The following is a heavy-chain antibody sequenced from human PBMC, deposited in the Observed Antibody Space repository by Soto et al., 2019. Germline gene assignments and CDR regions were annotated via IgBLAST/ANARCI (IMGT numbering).Heavy chain of an antibody. J-gene: IGHJ6*03. V-gene: IGHV4-34*01. D-gene: IGHD3-3*01. Sequence: PSETLSLTCAVYGGSFSGYYWSWIRQPPGKGLEWIGEINHSGSTNYNPSLKSRVTISVDTSKNQFSLKLSSVTAADTAVYYCARRRGYTIFGVVNYYYYYMDVWGKGTTVTVS. CDR1: GGSFSGYY. CDR3: ARRRGYTIFGVVNYYYYYMDV. CDR2: INHSGST.